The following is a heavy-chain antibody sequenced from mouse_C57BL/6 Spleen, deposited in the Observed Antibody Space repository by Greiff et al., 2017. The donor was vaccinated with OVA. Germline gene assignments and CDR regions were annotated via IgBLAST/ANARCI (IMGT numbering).Heavy chain of an antibody. CDR1: GYTFTSYW. CDR2: IDPSDSYT. J-gene: IGHJ2*01. D-gene: IGHD2-5*01. Sequence: QVQLQQPGAELVRPGTSVKLSCKASGYTFTSYWMHWVKQRPGQGLEWIGVIDPSDSYTNYHQKFKGKATLTVDTSSSTAYMQLSSLTSEDSAVYYCARRVYYSNYYYFDYWGQGTTLTVSS. V-gene: IGHV1-59*01. CDR3: ARRVYYSNYYYFDY.